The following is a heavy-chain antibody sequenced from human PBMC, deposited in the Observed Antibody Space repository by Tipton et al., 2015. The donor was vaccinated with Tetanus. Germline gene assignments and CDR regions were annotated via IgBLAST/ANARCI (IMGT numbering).Heavy chain of an antibody. J-gene: IGHJ4*02. CDR3: ARDSGKWTFDY. V-gene: IGHV3-30*14. CDR1: GFTFSWHH. D-gene: IGHD1-26*01. Sequence: SLRLSCGVSGFTFSWHHMHWVRQAPGKGLEWVASVSPDGNAEYYADSVKGRFTVSRDNSKNTLSLQMNGLGAEDTALYYCARDSGKWTFDYWGQGTLVIVSS. CDR2: VSPDGNAE.